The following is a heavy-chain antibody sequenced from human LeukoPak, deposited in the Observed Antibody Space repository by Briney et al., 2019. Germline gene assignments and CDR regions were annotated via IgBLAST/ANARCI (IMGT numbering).Heavy chain of an antibody. J-gene: IGHJ4*02. CDR1: GYTFTSYY. V-gene: IGHV1-46*01. D-gene: IGHD4-23*01. Sequence: ASVKVSCKASGYTFTSYYMHWVRQAPGQGLEWMGIFNPSGGSTSYAQKFQGRVTMSRNTSISTAYMELSSLRSEDTAVYYCARGASGNGGLYYFDYWGQGTLVTVSS. CDR2: FNPSGGST. CDR3: ARGASGNGGLYYFDY.